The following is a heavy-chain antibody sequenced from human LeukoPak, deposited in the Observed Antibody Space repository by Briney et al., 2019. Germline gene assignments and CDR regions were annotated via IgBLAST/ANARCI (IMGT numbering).Heavy chain of an antibody. CDR2: IIPILGIA. CDR1: GYTFTGYY. Sequence: AASVKVSCKASGYTFTGYYMHWVRQAPGQGLEWMGRIIPILGIANYAQKLQGRVTMTTDTSPSTAYMELRSLRSDDTAVYYCARLQDKQHPYYYYYMDVWGKGTTVTVSS. V-gene: IGHV1-18*04. D-gene: IGHD6-13*01. J-gene: IGHJ6*03. CDR3: ARLQDKQHPYYYYYMDV.